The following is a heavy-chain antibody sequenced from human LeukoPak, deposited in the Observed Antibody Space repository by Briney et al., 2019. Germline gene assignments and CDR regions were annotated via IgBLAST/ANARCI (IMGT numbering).Heavy chain of an antibody. J-gene: IGHJ3*02. D-gene: IGHD3-10*01. Sequence: GASVKVSCKASGYTFTSYGISWVRQAPGQGLEWMGWISAYNGNTNYAQKLQGRVTMTTDTSTSTAYMELRSLRSDDTAVYYCARDRSPVLSYYYGSGIINDAFDIWGQGTMVTVSS. V-gene: IGHV1-18*01. CDR2: ISAYNGNT. CDR3: ARDRSPVLSYYYGSGIINDAFDI. CDR1: GYTFTSYG.